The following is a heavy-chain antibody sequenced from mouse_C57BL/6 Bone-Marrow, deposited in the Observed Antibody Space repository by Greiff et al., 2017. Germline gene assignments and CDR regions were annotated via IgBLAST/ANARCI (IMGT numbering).Heavy chain of an antibody. Sequence: QVQLQQSGAELVRPGTSVKMSCKASGYTFTNYWIGWVKQRPGHGLEWIGDIYPGGGYTNYNEKFKGKATLTADKSSSPAYMQCSSLTSEDSAIYYCAVYYSNDWYFDVWGTGTAVTVSS. CDR2: IYPGGGYT. D-gene: IGHD2-5*01. CDR1: GYTFTNYW. J-gene: IGHJ1*03. V-gene: IGHV1-63*01. CDR3: AVYYSNDWYFDV.